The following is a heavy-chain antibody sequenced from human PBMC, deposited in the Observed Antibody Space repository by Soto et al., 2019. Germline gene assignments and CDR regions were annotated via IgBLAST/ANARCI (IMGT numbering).Heavy chain of an antibody. CDR1: GYTFTSYA. D-gene: IGHD6-6*01. CDR3: ARVRGSSPPLVLGDI. V-gene: IGHV1-3*01. Sequence: ASVKVSCKASGYTFTSYAMHWVRQAPGQRLEWMGWINAGNGNTKYSQKFQGRVTITRDTSASTAHMELSSLRSEDTAVYYCARVRGSSPPLVLGDIWGQGTMVTVSS. CDR2: INAGNGNT. J-gene: IGHJ3*02.